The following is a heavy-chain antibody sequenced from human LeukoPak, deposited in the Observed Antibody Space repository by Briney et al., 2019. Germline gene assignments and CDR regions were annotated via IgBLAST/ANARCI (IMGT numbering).Heavy chain of an antibody. CDR3: ARGKIGYCSGGSCYSSRYYYYMDV. J-gene: IGHJ6*03. CDR1: GGSFSGYY. D-gene: IGHD2-15*01. Sequence: PSETLSLTCAVYGGSFSGYYWSWIRQPPGKGLEWIGEINHSGSTNYKPSLKSRVTISVDTCKKQFSLKLSSVTAADTAVYYCARGKIGYCSGGSCYSSRYYYYMDVWGKGTTVTVSS. CDR2: INHSGST. V-gene: IGHV4-34*01.